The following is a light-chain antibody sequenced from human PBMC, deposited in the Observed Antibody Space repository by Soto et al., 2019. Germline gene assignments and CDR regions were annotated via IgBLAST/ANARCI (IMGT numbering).Light chain of an antibody. CDR2: WAS. CDR3: QQYLHTPRT. Sequence: DAVVTQSPDSLAASLGERATINCKSSQSVLYSSNNKNYLAWYQQKPGQPPKLLIYWASTRASGVPDRFSGSGSGPDFTLTISSLQAEDVAVYYCQQYLHTPRTFGQGTKVEIK. V-gene: IGKV4-1*01. J-gene: IGKJ1*01. CDR1: QSVLYSSNNKNY.